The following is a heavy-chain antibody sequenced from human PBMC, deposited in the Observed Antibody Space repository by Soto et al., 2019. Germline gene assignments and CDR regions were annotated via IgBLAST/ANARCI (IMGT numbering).Heavy chain of an antibody. J-gene: IGHJ6*02. CDR1: GFRFRSYA. D-gene: IGHD5-18*01. Sequence: EVQLLESGGGLVQPGGSLRLSCAASGFRFRSYAMSWVRQAPGKGLEWVSAISDSGDRTYYADSVKGRFTISRDNSKNTLYLQMNSLRAEDTAVYYCANRDTSMVTRYYYGMDVWGQGTTVTVSS. CDR3: ANRDTSMVTRYYYGMDV. V-gene: IGHV3-23*01. CDR2: ISDSGDRT.